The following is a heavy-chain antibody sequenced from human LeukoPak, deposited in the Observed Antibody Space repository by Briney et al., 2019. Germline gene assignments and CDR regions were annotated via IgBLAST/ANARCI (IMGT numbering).Heavy chain of an antibody. CDR2: ISHSGST. CDR3: AREELLWGGYYFDY. CDR1: GGSFSGYY. J-gene: IGHJ4*02. D-gene: IGHD1-26*01. V-gene: IGHV4-34*01. Sequence: PSETLSLTCAVYGGSFSGYYWSWIRQPPGKGLEWIGEISHSGSTNYNPSLKSRVTISVDTSKNQFSLKLSSVTAADTAVYYCAREELLWGGYYFDYWGQGTLVTVSS.